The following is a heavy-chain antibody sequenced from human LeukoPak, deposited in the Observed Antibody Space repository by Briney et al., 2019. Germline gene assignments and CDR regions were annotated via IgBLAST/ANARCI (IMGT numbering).Heavy chain of an antibody. Sequence: ASVKVSCKASGYTFTSYDINWVRQAPGQGLEWMGWMNPNSGNTGYAQKFQGRITMTRNTSISTAYMELSSLRSEDTAVYYCARVQLTSPSYYDFWSGYSRWFDPWGQGTLVTVSS. CDR1: GYTFTSYD. CDR3: ARVQLTSPSYYDFWSGYSRWFDP. J-gene: IGHJ5*02. CDR2: MNPNSGNT. D-gene: IGHD3-3*01. V-gene: IGHV1-8*01.